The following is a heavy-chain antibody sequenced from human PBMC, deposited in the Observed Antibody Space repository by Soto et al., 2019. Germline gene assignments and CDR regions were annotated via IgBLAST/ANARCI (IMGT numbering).Heavy chain of an antibody. V-gene: IGHV4-31*03. CDR2: IYYSGST. Sequence: SETLSLTCTVSGGSISSGGYYWSWIRQHPGKGLEWIGYIYYSGSTYYNPSLKSRVTISVDTSKNQFSLKLSSVTVADTAVYYCARGEAYYDILTGYYNRPPFDYWGQGTLVTVSS. D-gene: IGHD3-9*01. CDR3: ARGEAYYDILTGYYNRPPFDY. J-gene: IGHJ4*02. CDR1: GGSISSGGYY.